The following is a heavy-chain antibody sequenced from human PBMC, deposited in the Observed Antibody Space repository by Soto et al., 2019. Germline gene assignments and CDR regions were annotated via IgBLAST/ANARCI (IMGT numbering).Heavy chain of an antibody. CDR3: ARPTPTSSGWTYGMDV. D-gene: IGHD6-19*01. CDR2: FHPGDSDT. CDR1: GYSFSIYW. Sequence: PGESLKISCDASGYSFSIYWIAWVRQMLGKGLEWMGSFHPGDSDTRYNPSFQGQVTISGDRSINTAYLQWRSLKASDSAMYYCARPTPTSSGWTYGMDVWGQGTKVPVYS. V-gene: IGHV5-51*01. J-gene: IGHJ6*02.